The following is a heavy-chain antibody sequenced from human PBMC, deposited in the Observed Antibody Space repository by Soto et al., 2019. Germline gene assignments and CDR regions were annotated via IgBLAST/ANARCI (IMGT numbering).Heavy chain of an antibody. CDR1: GFTFSSYA. J-gene: IGHJ4*02. CDR3: AKDQSQSVFDY. CDR2: ISGSGGST. Sequence: SGRSLRLSCSASGFTFSSYAMSWVRQAPGKGLEWVSAISGSGGSTYYADSVKGRFTISRDNSKNTLYLQMNSLRAEDTAVYYCAKDQSQSVFDYCGQRTLVTVSS. V-gene: IGHV3-23*01.